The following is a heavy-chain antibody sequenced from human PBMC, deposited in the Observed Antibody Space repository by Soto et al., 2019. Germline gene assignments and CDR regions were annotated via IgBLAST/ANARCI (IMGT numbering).Heavy chain of an antibody. D-gene: IGHD3-10*01. V-gene: IGHV1-18*01. J-gene: IGHJ6*04. CDR2: IRAYNGDT. Sequence: ASVKVSCKTSGYTFSAYDIYWVRQAPGQGLEWMGWIRAYNGDTNYAQKFQTRVTMTTDKSTDTAYMDLRSLTSDDTAIYYCARAGAAPYYYYGLDVWGKGTTVTAPQ. CDR1: GYTFSAYD. CDR3: ARAGAAPYYYYGLDV.